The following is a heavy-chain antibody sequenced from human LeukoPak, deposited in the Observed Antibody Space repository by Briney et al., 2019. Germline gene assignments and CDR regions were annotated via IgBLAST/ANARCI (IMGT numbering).Heavy chain of an antibody. CDR1: GFTFGDYA. D-gene: IGHD3-10*01. J-gene: IGHJ4*02. CDR3: TRVITWFGELSHFDY. V-gene: IGHV3-49*04. CDR2: IRSKAYGGTT. Sequence: GRSLRLSCTASGFTFGDYAMSWVRQAPGKGLEWVGFIRSKAYGGTTEYAASVKGRFTISRDDSKSTAYLQMNSLKTEVTAVYYCTRVITWFGELSHFDYWGQGTLVTVSS.